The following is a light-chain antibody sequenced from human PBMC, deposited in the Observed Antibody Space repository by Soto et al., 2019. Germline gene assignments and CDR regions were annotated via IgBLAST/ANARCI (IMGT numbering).Light chain of an antibody. Sequence: EIVMTQSPATLSVSPGERATLSCRASQSVSSNLAWYQQKPCQAPRLLIYGASTRATGIPARFSGSGSGTEFTLTISSLQSEDFAVYYCQQYNNWPHTFGQGTKVEIK. V-gene: IGKV3-15*01. CDR3: QQYNNWPHT. J-gene: IGKJ1*01. CDR1: QSVSSN. CDR2: GAS.